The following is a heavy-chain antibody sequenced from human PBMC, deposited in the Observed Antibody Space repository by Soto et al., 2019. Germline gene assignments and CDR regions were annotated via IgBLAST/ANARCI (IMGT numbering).Heavy chain of an antibody. Sequence: GVSLRLSCAASGFTFSSYEMNWVRQAPGKGLEWVSYISSSGSTIYYADSVKGRFTISRDNAKNSLYLQMNSLRAEDTAVYYCARDSRLGELSSPYYYGMDVWGQGTTVTVSS. CDR1: GFTFSSYE. V-gene: IGHV3-48*03. D-gene: IGHD3-16*02. J-gene: IGHJ6*02. CDR3: ARDSRLGELSSPYYYGMDV. CDR2: ISSSGSTI.